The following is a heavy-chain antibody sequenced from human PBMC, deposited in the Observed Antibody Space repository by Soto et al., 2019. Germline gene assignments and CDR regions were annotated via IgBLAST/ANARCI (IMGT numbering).Heavy chain of an antibody. CDR2: INSDGSST. CDR3: AREGMYSDILPGYYPTGWFDP. CDR1: GFTFSSYW. D-gene: IGHD3-9*01. V-gene: IGHV3-74*01. Sequence: PGGSLRLSCAASGFTFSSYWMHWVRQAPGKGLVWVSRINSDGSSTSYADSVKGRFTISRDNAKNMLYLQMNSLRAEDTAVYYCAREGMYSDILPGYYPTGWFDPWGQGTLVTVSS. J-gene: IGHJ5*02.